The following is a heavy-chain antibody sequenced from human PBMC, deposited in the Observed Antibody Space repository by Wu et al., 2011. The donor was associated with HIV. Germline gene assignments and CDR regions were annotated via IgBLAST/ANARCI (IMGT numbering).Heavy chain of an antibody. Sequence: QVQLVQSGAEVKKPGSSVKVSCKASGGTFSSYAISWVRQAPGQGLEWMGGIIPIFGTANYAQKFQGRVTITADKSTSTAYMELSSLRSEDTAVYYCARERVTMVRGVISPDAFDIWGQGDNGHRLF. CDR2: IIPIFGTA. J-gene: IGHJ3*02. CDR3: ARERVTMVRGVISPDAFDI. CDR1: GGTFSSYA. D-gene: IGHD3-10*01. V-gene: IGHV1-69*06.